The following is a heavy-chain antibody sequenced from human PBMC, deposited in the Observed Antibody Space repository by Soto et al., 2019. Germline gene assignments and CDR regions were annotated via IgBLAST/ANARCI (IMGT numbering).Heavy chain of an antibody. D-gene: IGHD3-22*01. V-gene: IGHV1-46*01. J-gene: IGHJ4*02. CDR1: GYTLIMYY. CDR3: ARSPYNSGYYYAIEY. Sequence: ASVKVSCKASGYTLIMYYIHWMRQAPGQGLEWMGLINPSGGSTTYAQKFQGRVTMTRDTSTSTVYMDLSSLKSEDTAVYYCARSPYNSGYYYAIEYWGQGTQVTVSS. CDR2: INPSGGST.